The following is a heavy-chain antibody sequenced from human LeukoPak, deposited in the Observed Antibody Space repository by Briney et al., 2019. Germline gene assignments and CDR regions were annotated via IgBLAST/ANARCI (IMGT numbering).Heavy chain of an antibody. CDR1: GFTFSSYA. CDR3: AKNARVIIYYYYYMDV. D-gene: IGHD3-3*01. CDR2: ISGSGGST. V-gene: IGHV3-23*01. J-gene: IGHJ6*03. Sequence: GGSLRLSCAASGFTFSSYAMSWVRQAPGKGLEWVSAISGSGGSTYYADSVKGRFTIFRDNSKNTLYLQMNSLRAEDTAVYYCAKNARVIIYYYYYMDVWGKGTTVTVSS.